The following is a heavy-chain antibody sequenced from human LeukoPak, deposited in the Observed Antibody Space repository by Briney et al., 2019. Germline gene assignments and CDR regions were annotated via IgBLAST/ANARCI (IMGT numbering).Heavy chain of an antibody. CDR2: ISYDGSNK. CDR1: GFTFSSYA. J-gene: IGHJ4*02. V-gene: IGHV3-30-3*01. Sequence: PGGSLRLSCAASGFTFSSYAMHWVRQAPGKGLEWVAVISYDGSNKYYADSVKGRFTISRDNAKNSLYLQMNSLRAEDTAVYYCARVVEVRGVIVPFDYWGQGTLVTVSS. D-gene: IGHD3-10*01. CDR3: ARVVEVRGVIVPFDY.